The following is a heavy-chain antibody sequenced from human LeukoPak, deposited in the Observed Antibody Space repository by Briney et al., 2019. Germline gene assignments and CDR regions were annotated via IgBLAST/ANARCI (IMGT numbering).Heavy chain of an antibody. J-gene: IGHJ4*02. CDR3: ARGWDTVEYGD. CDR2: IYHSGST. CDR1: GGSISRSSYY. D-gene: IGHD4-23*01. V-gene: IGHV4-30-2*01. Sequence: SETLSLTCTVSGGSISRSSYYWGWIRQPPGKGLEWIGYIYHSGSTYYNPSLKSRVTISVDRSKNQFSLKLSSVTAADTAVYYCARGWDTVEYGDWGQGTLVTVSS.